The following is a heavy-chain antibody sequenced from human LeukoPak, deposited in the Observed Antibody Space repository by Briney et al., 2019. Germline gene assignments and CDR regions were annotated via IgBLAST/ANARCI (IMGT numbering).Heavy chain of an antibody. CDR2: FYYSGSS. CDR3: ARQGFRSTWFDP. Sequence: SETLSLTCTVSGGSVSSTSYYWGWIRQPPGKGLEWIGSFYYSGSSYSNPSLKSRVTISVDTSKNHFSLKVNSVTAAATAVYYCARQGFRSTWFDPCLQGTVVTVSS. J-gene: IGHJ5*02. V-gene: IGHV4-39*01. CDR1: GGSVSSTSYY.